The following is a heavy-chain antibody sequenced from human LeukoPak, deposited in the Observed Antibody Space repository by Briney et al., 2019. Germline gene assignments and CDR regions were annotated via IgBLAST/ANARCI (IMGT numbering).Heavy chain of an antibody. Sequence: ASVKVSCKASGYTFTSYYMHWVRQAPGQGLEWMGIINPSGGSTSYAQKFQGRVTMTRDTSTSTVYMELSSLRSEDTAVYYCVRAVRINSGSHRWGGFDYWGQGTLVTVSS. J-gene: IGHJ4*02. D-gene: IGHD1-26*01. CDR2: INPSGGST. CDR3: VRAVRINSGSHRWGGFDY. CDR1: GYTFTSYY. V-gene: IGHV1-46*01.